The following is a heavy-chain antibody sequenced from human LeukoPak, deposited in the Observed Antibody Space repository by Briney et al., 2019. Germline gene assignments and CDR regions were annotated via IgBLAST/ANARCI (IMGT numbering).Heavy chain of an antibody. Sequence: ASVKVSCKASGYTFTSYDINWVRQATGQGLEWMGWMNPNSGNTGYAQKFQGRVTMTRNTSISTAYMELSSLRSEDTAVYYCAGDTTIFGNFDPWGQGTLVTVSS. V-gene: IGHV1-8*01. CDR2: MNPNSGNT. J-gene: IGHJ5*02. D-gene: IGHD3-3*01. CDR1: GYTFTSYD. CDR3: AGDTTIFGNFDP.